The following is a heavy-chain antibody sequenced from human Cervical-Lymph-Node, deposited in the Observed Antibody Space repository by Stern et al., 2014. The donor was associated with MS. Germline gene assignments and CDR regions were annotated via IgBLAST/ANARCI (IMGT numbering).Heavy chain of an antibody. D-gene: IGHD3-9*01. CDR3: ARDLGRNDGFLTGYFGNDF. CDR2: INPKRGET. J-gene: IGHJ4*02. Sequence: QVQLVESGPEVKKPGASVRVSCKASGYTFTGYDLHWMRQAPGQRLEWMGWINPKRGETGHAQKFKGRVTMATHTSINTVYMELNRLSSDDTAVYFCARDLGRNDGFLTGYFGNDFWGQGTLVTVSS. CDR1: GYTFTGYD. V-gene: IGHV1-2*02.